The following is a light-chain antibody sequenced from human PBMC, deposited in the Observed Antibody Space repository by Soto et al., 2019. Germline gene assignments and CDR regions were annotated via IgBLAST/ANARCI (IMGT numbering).Light chain of an antibody. CDR1: SSDIGGYNL. V-gene: IGLV2-14*01. CDR3: SSYTDDNTPV. CDR2: EVN. J-gene: IGLJ3*02. Sequence: QSALTQPASVSGSPGQSVTISCAGSSSDIGGYNLVSWYQHHPGKAPKLVIYEVNNRPSGISNRFSGSKSGNTASLTISGLQAEDEDDYYCSSYTDDNTPVFGGGTKLTV.